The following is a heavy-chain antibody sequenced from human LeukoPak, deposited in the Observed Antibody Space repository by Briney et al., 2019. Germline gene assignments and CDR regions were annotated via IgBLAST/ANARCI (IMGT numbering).Heavy chain of an antibody. V-gene: IGHV4-59*08. CDR2: IYYSGST. D-gene: IGHD5-18*01. CDR3: ARHTELWFEFDP. CDR1: GGSISSYY. Sequence: PSETLSLTCTVSGGSISSYYWSWIRQPPGKGLEWIGYIYYSGSTNYNPSLKSRVTISVDASKNQFSLKLSPVTAADTAVYYCARHTELWFEFDPWVQGTLVTVSS. J-gene: IGHJ5*02.